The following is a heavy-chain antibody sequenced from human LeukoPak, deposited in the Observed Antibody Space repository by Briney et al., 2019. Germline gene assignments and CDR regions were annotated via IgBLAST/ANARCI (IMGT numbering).Heavy chain of an antibody. Sequence: PGGSLRLSCAASGFTFSSYGMHWVRQALGKGLEWVAVISYDGSNKYYADSVKGRFTISRDNSKNTLYLQMNSLRAEDTAVYYCAKDPSVVIAYGMDVWGQGTTVTVSS. D-gene: IGHD2-21*01. CDR1: GFTFSSYG. CDR2: ISYDGSNK. V-gene: IGHV3-30*18. J-gene: IGHJ6*02. CDR3: AKDPSVVIAYGMDV.